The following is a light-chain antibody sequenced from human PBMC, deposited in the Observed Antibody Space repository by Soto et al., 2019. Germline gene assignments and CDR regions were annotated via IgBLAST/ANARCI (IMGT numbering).Light chain of an antibody. CDR3: AAWDDSLNGPL. CDR2: SDY. J-gene: IGLJ2*01. CDR1: TSNIGSNT. Sequence: QAVVTQAPSASGTPGQRVTISCSGSTSNIGSNTVNWYQQLPGTAPKLLIFSDYQRPSGVPDRFSGSKSGTSASLAISGLQSEDEADYYCAAWDDSLNGPLFGGRTKLTVL. V-gene: IGLV1-44*01.